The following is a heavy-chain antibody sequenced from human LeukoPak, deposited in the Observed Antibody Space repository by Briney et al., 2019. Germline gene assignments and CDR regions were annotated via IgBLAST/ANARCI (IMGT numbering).Heavy chain of an antibody. V-gene: IGHV3-23*01. CDR3: AKETSDSSGYFLDY. D-gene: IGHD3-22*01. Sequence: GGSLRLSCAASGFTFSSYAMSWVRQAPGRGLEWVSAISSGGGATYYADSVKGRFTISRDNSKNTVYLQMNSLRAGDTAVYYCAKETSDSSGYFLDYWGQGTLVTVSS. CDR2: ISSGGGAT. CDR1: GFTFSSYA. J-gene: IGHJ4*02.